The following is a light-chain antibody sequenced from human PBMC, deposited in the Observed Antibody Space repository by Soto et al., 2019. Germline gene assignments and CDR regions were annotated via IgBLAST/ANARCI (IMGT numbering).Light chain of an antibody. CDR1: SSDVGSYNY. CDR3: NSYAGSNNLV. J-gene: IGLJ2*01. CDR2: EVT. V-gene: IGLV2-8*01. Sequence: QSALTQPPSAYGSPGQSVTISCTGTSSDVGSYNYVSWYQQHPGKAPKLMIYEVTKRPSGVPDRFSGSKSGNTASLTVSGLQAEDEADYYCNSYAGSNNLVFGGGTKLTVL.